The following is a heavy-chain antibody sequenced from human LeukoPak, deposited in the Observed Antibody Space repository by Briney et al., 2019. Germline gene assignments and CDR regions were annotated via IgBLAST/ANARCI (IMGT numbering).Heavy chain of an antibody. V-gene: IGHV3-7*01. CDR1: GFTFSSYS. J-gene: IGHJ4*02. CDR2: IKQDGSEK. Sequence: GGSLRLSCAASGFTFSSYSMNWVRQAPGKGLEWVANIKQDGSEKYYVDSVKGRFTISRDNAKNSLSLQMSGLRAEDTAVYYCAKNKERLDYWGQGTLVTVSS. CDR3: AKNKERLDY. D-gene: IGHD2/OR15-2a*01.